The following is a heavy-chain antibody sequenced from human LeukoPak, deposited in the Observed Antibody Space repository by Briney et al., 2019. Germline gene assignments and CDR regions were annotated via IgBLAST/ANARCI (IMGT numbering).Heavy chain of an antibody. CDR3: ARHDPVVGTPDAFDI. CDR1: GGSISSSSYY. V-gene: IGHV4-61*05. CDR2: IYYSGNT. J-gene: IGHJ3*02. D-gene: IGHD4-23*01. Sequence: SETLSLTCTVSGGSISSSSYYWGWIRQPPGKGLEWIAYIYYSGNTDYNPSLKSRVTISLDTSKNQFSLKLSSVTAADTAVYYCARHDPVVGTPDAFDIWGQGTMVTVSS.